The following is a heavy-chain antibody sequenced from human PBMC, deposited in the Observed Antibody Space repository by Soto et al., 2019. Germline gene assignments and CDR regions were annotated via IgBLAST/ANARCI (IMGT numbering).Heavy chain of an antibody. CDR2: IHFSGTT. V-gene: IGHV4-59*08. Sequence: QVQLQEAGPGLVKPSETLSLTCTVSGGSISSYYWSWIRQAPGKGLEWIGYIHFSGTTKYNPSLISGVTTSIDTSTNQFSLKVTSVTAADTALYECARQYSNAFDYWGQGTLVTVSS. D-gene: IGHD1-26*01. J-gene: IGHJ4*02. CDR3: ARQYSNAFDY. CDR1: GGSISSYY.